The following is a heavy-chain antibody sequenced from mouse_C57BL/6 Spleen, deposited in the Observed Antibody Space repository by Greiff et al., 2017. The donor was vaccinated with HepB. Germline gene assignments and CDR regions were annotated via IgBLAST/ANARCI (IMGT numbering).Heavy chain of an antibody. J-gene: IGHJ4*01. Sequence: VQLQESGAELVKPGASVKMSCKASGYTFTSYWITWVKQRPGQGLEWIGDIYPGSGSTNYNEKFKSKATLTVDTSSSTAYMQLSSLTSEDSAVYYCARGDDGYYQFYAMDYWGQGTSVTVSS. V-gene: IGHV1-55*01. CDR3: ARGDDGYYQFYAMDY. D-gene: IGHD2-3*01. CDR1: GYTFTSYW. CDR2: IYPGSGST.